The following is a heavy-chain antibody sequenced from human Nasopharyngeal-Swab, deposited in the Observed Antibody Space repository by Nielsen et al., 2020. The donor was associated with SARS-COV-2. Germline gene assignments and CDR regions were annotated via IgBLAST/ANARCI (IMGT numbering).Heavy chain of an antibody. V-gene: IGHV3-48*02. CDR2: ISSSSSTI. CDR3: ARELSRVVPAALGFRYYYYYYMDV. J-gene: IGHJ6*03. Sequence: GGSLRLSCAASGFTFSSYSMNWVRQAPGKGLEWVSYISSSSSTIYYADSVKGRFTISRDNAKNSLYLQMNSLRDEDTAVYYCARELSRVVPAALGFRYYYYYYMDVWGKGTTVTVSS. CDR1: GFTFSSYS. D-gene: IGHD2-2*01.